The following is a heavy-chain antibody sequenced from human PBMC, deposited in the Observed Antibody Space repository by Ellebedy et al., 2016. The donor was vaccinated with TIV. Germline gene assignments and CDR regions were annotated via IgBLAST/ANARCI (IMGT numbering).Heavy chain of an antibody. D-gene: IGHD3-9*01. J-gene: IGHJ6*02. CDR3: ARDPRASVYYEISYGMDV. CDR1: GFTFSNYG. CDR2: IWYDGSNK. Sequence: PGGSLRLSCAASGFTFSNYGMHWVRQAPGKGLEWVAVIWYDGSNKYYADSVKARFTISRDNSKNTLYLQMKSLRAEDTAVYYCARDPRASVYYEISYGMDVWGQGSTVTVSS. V-gene: IGHV3-33*08.